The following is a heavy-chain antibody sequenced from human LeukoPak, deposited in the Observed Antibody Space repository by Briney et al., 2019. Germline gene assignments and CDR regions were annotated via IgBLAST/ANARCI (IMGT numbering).Heavy chain of an antibody. V-gene: IGHV3-15*01. J-gene: IGHJ4*02. CDR3: TTSQYYDYSWGSYRYIYN. D-gene: IGHD3-16*02. Sequence: GTLSLTCAVSGGSISSSNWWSWVRQAPGKGLEWVGRIKSKTDGETTDYAAPVKDRFTISRDDLKDTLYLQMSSLRIEDTAVYYCTTSQYYDYSWGSYRYIYNWGQGTLVTVSS. CDR1: GGSISSSNW. CDR2: IKSKTDGETT.